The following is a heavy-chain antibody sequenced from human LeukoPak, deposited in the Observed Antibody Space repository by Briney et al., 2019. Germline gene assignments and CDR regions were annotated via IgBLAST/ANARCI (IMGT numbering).Heavy chain of an antibody. CDR2: INSDGSSA. D-gene: IGHD4-17*01. CDR3: ARASTTVPNLLDN. CDR1: GFPFSSYW. Sequence: GGSLRLSCAASGFPFSSYWMHWVRQGPGKGLVWVSHINSDGSSASYADSVKGRFTISRDNAKNTLYLQMDSLRADDTAVYFCARASTTVPNLLDNWGQGTLVSVSS. V-gene: IGHV3-74*01. J-gene: IGHJ4*02.